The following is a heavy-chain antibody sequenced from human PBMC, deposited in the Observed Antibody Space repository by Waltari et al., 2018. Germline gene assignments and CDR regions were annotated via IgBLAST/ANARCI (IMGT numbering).Heavy chain of an antibody. CDR3: AKELERKPYYYYGWDV. CDR2: ISNSDDTT. V-gene: IGHV3-23*01. CDR1: GFTFSDYA. D-gene: IGHD1-1*01. J-gene: IGHJ6*02. Sequence: EMHLLESGGSLAQPGESLRLSCAASGFTFSDYAMAWVRQAPGKGMEWVSTISNSDDTTYYAESVKCRFTISRDNSKSTLFLQMNSLRADDTAIYYCAKELERKPYYYYGWDVWGQGTTVTVSS.